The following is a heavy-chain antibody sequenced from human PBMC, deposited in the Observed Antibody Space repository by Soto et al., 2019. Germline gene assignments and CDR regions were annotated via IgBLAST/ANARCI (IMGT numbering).Heavy chain of an antibody. J-gene: IGHJ3*02. D-gene: IGHD3-22*01. CDR3: AHYYDSSGYCAFDI. CDR2: IFSNDEK. CDR1: GFSLSNARMG. V-gene: IGHV2-26*01. Sequence: QVTLKESGPVLVKPTETLTLTCTVSGFSLSNARMGVSWIRQPPGKALEWLAHIFSNDEKSYSTSLKSSLTISKDTSKSQVVLTMTNMDPVDTATYYCAHYYDSSGYCAFDIWGQGTMVTVSS.